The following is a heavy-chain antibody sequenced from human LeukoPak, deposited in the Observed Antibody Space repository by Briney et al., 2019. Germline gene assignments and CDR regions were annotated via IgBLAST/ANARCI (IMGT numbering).Heavy chain of an antibody. V-gene: IGHV1-2*02. CDR1: GYSFTAYY. CDR3: ARDGGLRGGAHTHQD. J-gene: IGHJ4*02. Sequence: ASVKVSCKASGYSFTAYYLHWVRQAPGQGLEWMGWINPLSGDTSYAQKFQGRVTMTGDTSISTAYVELTRLTSDDTAVYYCARDGGLRGGAHTHQDWGQGTLVTLSS. D-gene: IGHD3-16*01. CDR2: INPLSGDT.